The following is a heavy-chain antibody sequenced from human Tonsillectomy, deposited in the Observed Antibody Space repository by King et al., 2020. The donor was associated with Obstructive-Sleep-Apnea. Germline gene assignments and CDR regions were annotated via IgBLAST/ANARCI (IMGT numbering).Heavy chain of an antibody. V-gene: IGHV4-59*01. CDR2: IYYSGNT. J-gene: IGHJ5*02. CDR1: GGSISSYY. Sequence: VQLQESGPGLVKPSETLSLTCTVSGGSISSYYWSWIRQPPGKGLEWIGYIYYSGNTDYNPSLKSRITISVDTSKNQFSLKLSSVTAADTAVYYCARFELLLWFGETKEGWFDPWGQGTLVTVSS. D-gene: IGHD3-10*01. CDR3: ARFELLLWFGETKEGWFDP.